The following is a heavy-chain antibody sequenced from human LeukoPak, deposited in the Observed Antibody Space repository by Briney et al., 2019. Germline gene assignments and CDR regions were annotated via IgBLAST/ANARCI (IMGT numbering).Heavy chain of an antibody. D-gene: IGHD3-10*01. Sequence: PGGSLRLSCAASGFTFEDYGMSWVRQVPGKGLEWVSGVNWNGRSTGYTDSVRGRFTISRDNAKNSLYLQMNSLRVEDTALYYCARDRFGDHYYYYTDVWGKGTTVTVSS. J-gene: IGHJ6*03. CDR1: GFTFEDYG. V-gene: IGHV3-20*04. CDR3: ARDRFGDHYYYYTDV. CDR2: VNWNGRST.